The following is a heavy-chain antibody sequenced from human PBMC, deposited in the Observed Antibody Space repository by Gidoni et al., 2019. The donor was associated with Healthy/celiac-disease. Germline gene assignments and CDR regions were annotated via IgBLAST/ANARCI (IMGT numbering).Heavy chain of an antibody. J-gene: IGHJ6*02. CDR2: ISYAGSNK. CDR1: GFTFSSYA. D-gene: IGHD6-13*01. V-gene: IGHV3-30-3*01. Sequence: QVQLVESGGGVVQPGRSLGLSCAASGFTFSSYAMHWVRQAPGKGLEWVAVISYAGSNKYYADSVKGRFTISRDNSKNTLYLQMNSLRAEDTSVYYCATAAGTVYYYYGMDVWGQGTTVTVSS. CDR3: ATAAGTVYYYYGMDV.